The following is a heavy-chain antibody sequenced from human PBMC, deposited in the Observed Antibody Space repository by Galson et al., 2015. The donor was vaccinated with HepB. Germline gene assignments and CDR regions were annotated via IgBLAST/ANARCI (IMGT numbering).Heavy chain of an antibody. D-gene: IGHD6-6*01. Sequence: ETLSLTCTVSGGSISSYYWSWIRQPPGKGLEWIGYIYYSGSTNYNPSLKSRVTISVDTSKNQFSLKLSSVTAADTAVYYCARGLAARWFDPWGQGTLVTVSS. CDR1: GGSISSYY. CDR2: IYYSGST. V-gene: IGHV4-59*01. CDR3: ARGLAARWFDP. J-gene: IGHJ5*02.